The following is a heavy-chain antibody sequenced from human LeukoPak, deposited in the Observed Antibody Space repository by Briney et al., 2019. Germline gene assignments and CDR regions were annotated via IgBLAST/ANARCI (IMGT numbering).Heavy chain of an antibody. CDR1: GDFISSSIYY. Sequence: PSETLSLTCIVSGDFISSSIYYWAWIRQPPGKGLEWIGSIYSSGKIYYNLSLKSRVTISVDTSKNHFSLNLTSVTAADAAMYYCARWGAYKAYDSDNAAFDIWGQGTMVTVSS. CDR3: ARWGAYKAYDSDNAAFDI. D-gene: IGHD3-16*01. J-gene: IGHJ3*02. V-gene: IGHV4-39*07. CDR2: IYSSGKI.